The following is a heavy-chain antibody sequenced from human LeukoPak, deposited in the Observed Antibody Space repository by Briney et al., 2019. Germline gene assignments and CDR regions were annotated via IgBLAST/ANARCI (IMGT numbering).Heavy chain of an antibody. CDR3: ARGGWEAAGTFWGSYRLDY. D-gene: IGHD3-16*02. J-gene: IGHJ4*02. V-gene: IGHV1-8*03. CDR2: MNPNSGNT. CDR1: GYTFTSYD. Sequence: ASVKVSCKASGYTFTSYDINWVRQATGQGLEGMGWMNPNSGNTGYAQKFQGRVTITRNTSTSTAYMELSSLRSEDTAVYYCARGGWEAAGTFWGSYRLDYWGQGTLVTVSS.